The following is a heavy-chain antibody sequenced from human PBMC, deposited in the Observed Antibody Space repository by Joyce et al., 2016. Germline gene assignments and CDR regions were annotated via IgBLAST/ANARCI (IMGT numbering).Heavy chain of an antibody. D-gene: IGHD1-1*01. Sequence: EVQLVESGGGLVQPGGSLRLSCVASGLTFSDYSMNWVRQGPGKGVELVSYINSGSSSIYYADSVKGRFTISRDNAKNSLYLQMNSLGAEDTAVYYCAVRAGTYSFDCWGQGTLVTVSS. CDR1: GLTFSDYS. CDR2: INSGSSSI. V-gene: IGHV3-48*04. CDR3: AVRAGTYSFDC. J-gene: IGHJ4*02.